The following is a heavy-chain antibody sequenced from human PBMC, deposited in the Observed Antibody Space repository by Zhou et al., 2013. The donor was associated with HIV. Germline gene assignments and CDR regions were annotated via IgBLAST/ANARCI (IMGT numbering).Heavy chain of an antibody. CDR3: ARDGGYCSGDICYSQIMDV. CDR2: IIPMFGTS. CDR1: GDIFSSYA. V-gene: IGHV1-69*05. Sequence: QVQLVQSGTEVKKPGSSVKVSCKASGDIFSSYAISWVRQAPGQGLEWMGGIIPMFGTSNYAQKFQGRVTITTDESTSTVYMELSSLRSEDTAVYYCARDGGYCSGDICYSQIMDVWGKGTAVSVSS. D-gene: IGHD2-8*02. J-gene: IGHJ6*04.